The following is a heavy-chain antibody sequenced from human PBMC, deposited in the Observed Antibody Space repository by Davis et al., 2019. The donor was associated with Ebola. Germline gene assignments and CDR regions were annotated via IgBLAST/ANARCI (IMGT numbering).Heavy chain of an antibody. CDR3: ARVIGGAVGWFDP. D-gene: IGHD3-16*01. V-gene: IGHV4-59*12. Sequence: MPSETLSLTCTVSGGSISSYYWSWIRQPPGKGLEWIGYIYYSGSTNYNPSLKSRVTISVDTSKNQFSLKLSSVTAADTAVYYCARVIGGAVGWFDPWGQGTLVTVSS. CDR1: GGSISSYY. J-gene: IGHJ5*02. CDR2: IYYSGST.